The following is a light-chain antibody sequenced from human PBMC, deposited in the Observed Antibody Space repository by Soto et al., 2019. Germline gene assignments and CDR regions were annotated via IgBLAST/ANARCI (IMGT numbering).Light chain of an antibody. CDR2: VNN. CDR1: SSSIGAGYH. V-gene: IGLV1-40*01. Sequence: QSVLTQPPSVSGAPGQRVTISCTGSSSSIGAGYHVHWYQQLPGAAPKLLISVNNNRPSGVPDRFSGSRSGTSASLAIAGLQAEDETDYYCQSYDDSLSTYVFGTGTKVTVL. CDR3: QSYDDSLSTYV. J-gene: IGLJ1*01.